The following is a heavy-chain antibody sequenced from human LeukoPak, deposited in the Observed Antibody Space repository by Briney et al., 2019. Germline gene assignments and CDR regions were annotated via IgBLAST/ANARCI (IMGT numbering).Heavy chain of an antibody. CDR2: INHSGST. V-gene: IGHV4-34*01. D-gene: IGHD6-13*01. J-gene: IGHJ4*02. CDR1: GGSFSGYY. Sequence: SETLSLTCAVYGGSFSGYYWSWIRQPPGKGLEWIGEINHSGSTNYNPSLKSRVTISVDTSKNQFSLKLSSVTAADTAVYYCARGSRIAAAGRFGYWGQGTLVTASS. CDR3: ARGSRIAAAGRFGY.